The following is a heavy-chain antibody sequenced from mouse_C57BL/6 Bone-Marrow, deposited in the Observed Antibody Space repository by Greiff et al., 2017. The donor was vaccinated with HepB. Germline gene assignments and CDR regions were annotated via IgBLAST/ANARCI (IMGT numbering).Heavy chain of an antibody. CDR1: GFNIKDYY. J-gene: IGHJ2*01. V-gene: IGHV14-1*01. D-gene: IGHD1-1*01. CDR2: IDPEDGDT. Sequence: VQLQQSGAELVRPGASVKLSCTASGFNIKDYYMHWVKQRPEQGLEWIGRIDPEDGDTEYAPKFQGKATMTADTSSNTAYLQLSSLTSDDTAVYYCTTWILRYPYYFDYWGQGTTLTVSS. CDR3: TTWILRYPYYFDY.